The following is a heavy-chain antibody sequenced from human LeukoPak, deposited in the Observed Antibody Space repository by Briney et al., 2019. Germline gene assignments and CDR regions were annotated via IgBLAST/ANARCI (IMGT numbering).Heavy chain of an antibody. D-gene: IGHD2-2*01. CDR3: ATSAPLGYCSSTSCRFGWFDP. CDR1: GGSISGYY. J-gene: IGHJ5*02. CDR2: IYYSGST. V-gene: IGHV4-59*05. Sequence: SETLSLTCTVSGGSISGYYWSWIRQPPGKGLEWIGSIYYSGSTYYNPSLKSRVTISVDTSKNQFSLKLSSVTAADTAVYYCATSAPLGYCSSTSCRFGWFDPWGQGTLVTVSS.